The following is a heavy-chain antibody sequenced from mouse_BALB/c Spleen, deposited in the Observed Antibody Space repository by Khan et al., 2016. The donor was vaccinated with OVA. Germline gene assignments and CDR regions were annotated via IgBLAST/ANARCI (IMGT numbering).Heavy chain of an antibody. CDR1: GFDFSRYW. Sequence: EVKLLESGGGLVQPGGSLKLSCVASGFDFSRYWMSWVRQAPGKGLEWIGEINPDSSTINYTPSLKDKFIISRDNAKNTLYLQMSKVRSEDTALYYCARQGPYYGSSWFAYWGQGTLVTVSA. CDR2: INPDSSTI. D-gene: IGHD1-1*01. CDR3: ARQGPYYGSSWFAY. V-gene: IGHV4-1*02. J-gene: IGHJ3*01.